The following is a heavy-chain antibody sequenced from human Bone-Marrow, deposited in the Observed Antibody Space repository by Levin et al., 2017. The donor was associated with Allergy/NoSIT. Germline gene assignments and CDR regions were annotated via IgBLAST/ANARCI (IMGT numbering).Heavy chain of an antibody. J-gene: IGHJ4*02. CDR3: ARDLRGGAYAFDY. Sequence: SETLSLTCTVSGGSLNNYYLTWIRQPPGKGLEYIGYIFYTGSTNYSPSLKGRFTISLDTSKTQVSLKLSSVTATDTAVYYCARDLRGGAYAFDYWGQGILVTVSS. D-gene: IGHD5-12*01. V-gene: IGHV4-59*01. CDR2: IFYTGST. CDR1: GGSLNNYY.